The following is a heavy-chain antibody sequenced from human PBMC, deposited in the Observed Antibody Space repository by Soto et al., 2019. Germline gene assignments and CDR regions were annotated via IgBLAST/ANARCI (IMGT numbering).Heavy chain of an antibody. CDR2: IYYSGST. D-gene: IGHD4-17*01. V-gene: IGHV4-59*01. Sequence: QVQLQESGPGLVKPSETLSLTCTVSGGSISSYYWSWIRQPPGKGLEWIGYIYYSGSTNYNPSLKILVTISVATSKNQFSLKLSSVTAADTAVYYCARRYGASFDYWGQGTLVTVSS. CDR3: ARRYGASFDY. J-gene: IGHJ4*02. CDR1: GGSISSYY.